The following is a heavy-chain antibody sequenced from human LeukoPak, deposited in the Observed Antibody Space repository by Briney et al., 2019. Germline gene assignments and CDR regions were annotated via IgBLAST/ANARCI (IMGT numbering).Heavy chain of an antibody. CDR1: GGSISSSSYY. D-gene: IGHD3-3*01. V-gene: IGHV4-39*02. J-gene: IGHJ5*02. CDR2: IYYSGST. Sequence: SETLSLTCTVSGGSISSSSYYWGWIRQPPGKGLEWIGSIYYSGSTYYNPSLKSRVTISVDTSKDQFSLKLSSVTAADTAVYYCAREGDDFWSGYYRHNWFDPWGQGTLVTVSS. CDR3: AREGDDFWSGYYRHNWFDP.